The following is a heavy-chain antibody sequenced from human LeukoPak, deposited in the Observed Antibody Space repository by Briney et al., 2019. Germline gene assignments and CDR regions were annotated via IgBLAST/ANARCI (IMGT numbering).Heavy chain of an antibody. CDR1: GFTFSSYA. CDR2: ISYDGSNK. Sequence: GRSLRLSCAASGFTFSSYAMHWVRQAPGKRLEWVAVISYDGSNKYYADSVKGRFTISRDNSKNTLHLQMNSLRAEDTAVYYCARDPLWGSYPNDAFDIWGQGTMVTASS. J-gene: IGHJ3*02. V-gene: IGHV3-30-3*01. D-gene: IGHD3-16*02. CDR3: ARDPLWGSYPNDAFDI.